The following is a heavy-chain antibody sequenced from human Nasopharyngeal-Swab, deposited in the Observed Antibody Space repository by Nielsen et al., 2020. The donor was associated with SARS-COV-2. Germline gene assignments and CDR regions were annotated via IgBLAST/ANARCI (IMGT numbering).Heavy chain of an antibody. CDR2: IKEDGSEK. J-gene: IGHJ4*02. CDR3: AGGNSADH. CDR1: GFTFSSYW. Sequence: GESLKISCAASGFTFSSYWMSWVRQAPGKGPEWVANIKEDGSEKYYVDSVKGRFTISSDNAKNSLYLQMNSLRAEDTAVYYCAGGNSADHWGQGTLVTVSS. D-gene: IGHD4-23*01. V-gene: IGHV3-7*03.